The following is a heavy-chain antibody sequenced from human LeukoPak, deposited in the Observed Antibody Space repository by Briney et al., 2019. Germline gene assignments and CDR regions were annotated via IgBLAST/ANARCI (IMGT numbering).Heavy chain of an antibody. V-gene: IGHV3-30*03. CDR1: GFTFSSYS. Sequence: GGSLRLSCAASGFTFSSYSMNWVRQAPGKGLEWVAVISYDGSNKYYADSVKGRFTISRDNSKNTLYLQMSSLRAEDTAVYYCASRARWGQGTLVTVSS. CDR3: ASRAR. CDR2: ISYDGSNK. J-gene: IGHJ4*02.